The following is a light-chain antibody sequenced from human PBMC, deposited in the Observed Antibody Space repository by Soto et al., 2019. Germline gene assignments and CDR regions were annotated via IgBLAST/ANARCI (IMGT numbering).Light chain of an antibody. CDR1: QTVSNY. CDR2: GAS. CDR3: PHYGSSRT. J-gene: IGKJ1*01. V-gene: IGKV3-20*01. Sequence: VLTQSARTRAVSGERVDLGGRRAIQTVSNYLAWFQQKPGQAPRLLIYGASSRATGLADSVRRSGSAVSLSLPIRTLEPDDAAVYYCPHYGSSRTLGEGTKVDIK.